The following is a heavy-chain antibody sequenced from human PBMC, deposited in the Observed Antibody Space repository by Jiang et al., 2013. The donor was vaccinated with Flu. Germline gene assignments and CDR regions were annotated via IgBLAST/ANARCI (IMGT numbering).Heavy chain of an antibody. CDR3: ARVGGVNHDAGSFDY. V-gene: IGHV1-18*01. CDR2: ISAYNGNT. Sequence: EWMGWISAYNGNTNYAQKLQGRVTMTTDTSTSTAYMELRSLRSDDTAVYYCARVGGVNHDAGSFDYWGQGTLVTVSS. D-gene: IGHD2-15*01. J-gene: IGHJ4*02.